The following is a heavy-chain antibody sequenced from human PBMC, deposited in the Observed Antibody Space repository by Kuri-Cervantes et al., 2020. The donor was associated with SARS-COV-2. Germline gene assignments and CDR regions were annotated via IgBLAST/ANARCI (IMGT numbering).Heavy chain of an antibody. Sequence: ASVKVSXKASGYXFTGYYMHWVRQXXXQGXEWMGXXNPXSGGTNYXQKLQGXXTMTTDTSTSXAYMXLRSLXSDDTAXYYCARERSTXLSFDYWGQGTLVTVSS. D-gene: IGHD4-17*01. CDR1: GYXFTGYY. V-gene: IGHV1-2*02. CDR3: ARERSTXLSFDY. J-gene: IGHJ4*02. CDR2: XNPXSGGT.